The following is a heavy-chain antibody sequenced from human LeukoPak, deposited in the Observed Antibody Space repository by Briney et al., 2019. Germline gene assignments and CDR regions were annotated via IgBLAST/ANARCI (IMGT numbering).Heavy chain of an antibody. CDR1: GYSISSGYY. CDR2: IYHSGST. Sequence: LETLSLTCAVSGYSISSGYYWGWIRQPPGKGLEWIGSIYHSGSTYYNPSLKSRVTISVDTSKNQFSLKLSSVTAADTAVYYCARPDSVAGAFDYWGQGTLVTVSS. V-gene: IGHV4-38-2*01. J-gene: IGHJ4*02. CDR3: ARPDSVAGAFDY. D-gene: IGHD6-19*01.